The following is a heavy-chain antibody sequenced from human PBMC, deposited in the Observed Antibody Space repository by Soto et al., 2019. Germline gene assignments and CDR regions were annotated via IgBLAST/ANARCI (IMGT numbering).Heavy chain of an antibody. V-gene: IGHV1-69*06. CDR3: ARVGDRRGYCSGGSCSYAFDI. D-gene: IGHD2-15*01. Sequence: GASVKVSCKASGGTFRSYAISWVRQAPGQGLEWMGGIIPIFGTANYAQKFQGRVTITADKSTSTAYMELSSLRSEDTAVYYCARVGDRRGYCSGGSCSYAFDIWGQGTMVTVSS. J-gene: IGHJ3*02. CDR2: IIPIFGTA. CDR1: GGTFRSYA.